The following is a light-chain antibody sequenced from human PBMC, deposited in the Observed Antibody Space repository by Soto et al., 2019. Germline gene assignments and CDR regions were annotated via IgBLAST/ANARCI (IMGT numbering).Light chain of an antibody. Sequence: DIQITQSPSSLSASVGYTCTITGEASQDISHYLNWYQQKPGKALKLLIYDASNLHPGVPSRFRGSGSGTEFSFKITSLQPEDVATYYCQKYDDLQITFGQGTRREI. CDR3: QKYDDLQIT. CDR2: DAS. CDR1: QDISHY. V-gene: IGKV1-33*01. J-gene: IGKJ5*01.